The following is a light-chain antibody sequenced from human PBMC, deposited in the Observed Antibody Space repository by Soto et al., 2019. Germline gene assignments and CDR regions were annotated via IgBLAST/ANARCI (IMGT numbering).Light chain of an antibody. Sequence: DIVLTQSPGTLSLSPGERASLSCRASQSVSSGHLAWYQQKPGQAPRLLISGASNRATGIPDRFSDSGSGTDFTLAISRLEPEDFAVYYCQQYGTSPFTFGPGTKVDLK. J-gene: IGKJ3*01. CDR1: QSVSSGH. CDR3: QQYGTSPFT. CDR2: GAS. V-gene: IGKV3-20*01.